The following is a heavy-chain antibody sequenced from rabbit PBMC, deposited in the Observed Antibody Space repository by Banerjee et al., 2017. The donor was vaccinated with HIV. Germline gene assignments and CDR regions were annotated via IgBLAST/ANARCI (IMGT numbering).Heavy chain of an antibody. D-gene: IGHD6-1*01. V-gene: IGHV1S45*01. CDR1: GFSFSRTYW. J-gene: IGHJ4*01. Sequence: QEQLEESGGGLVKPEGSLTLTCTSSGFSFSRTYWICRVRQAPGKGLEWIACIYAGSSGSTDYASWVKSRFTITKTSSTTVALQMTSLTAADTATYFCARNGGMLDYKLWGPGTLVTVS. CDR2: IYAGSSGST. CDR3: ARNGGMLDYKL.